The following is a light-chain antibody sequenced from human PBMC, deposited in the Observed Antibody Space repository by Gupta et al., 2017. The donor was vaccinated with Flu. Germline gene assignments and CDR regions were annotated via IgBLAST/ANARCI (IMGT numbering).Light chain of an antibody. CDR3: QQRSNSPPYT. CDR1: QSVSHY. Sequence: ERATLSCRASQSVSHYLAWYQQKPGQAPRLLIYVASTRATGIPARFSGSGSGTDFTLTISSLESEDFAVYYCQQRSNSPPYTFGQGTKLQIK. V-gene: IGKV3-11*01. CDR2: VAS. J-gene: IGKJ2*01.